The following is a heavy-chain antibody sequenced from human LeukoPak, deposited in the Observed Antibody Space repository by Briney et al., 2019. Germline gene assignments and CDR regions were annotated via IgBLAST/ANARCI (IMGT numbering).Heavy chain of an antibody. CDR3: AGVVVWCIDF. Sequence: SETLSLTCTVSGGSISTYYWSWIRQPPGKELEWIGYNSYSGSTNYNPSLKSRVTISVDTSKNQFSLKLSSVTAADTAVYYCAGVVVWCIDFWGKGTTVTVSS. J-gene: IGHJ6*03. CDR2: NSYSGST. CDR1: GGSISTYY. D-gene: IGHD4/OR15-4a*01. V-gene: IGHV4-59*01.